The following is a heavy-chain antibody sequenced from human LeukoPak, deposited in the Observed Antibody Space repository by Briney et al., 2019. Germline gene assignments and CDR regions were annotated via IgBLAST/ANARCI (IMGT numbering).Heavy chain of an antibody. CDR3: AKDATGGSSYFDY. Sequence: TGGSLRLSCAASGFTVSSNYMSWVRQAPGKGLEWVSVIYSGGSTYYADSVKGRFTISRDNSKNTLYLQMNSLRAEDTAVYYCAKDATGGSSYFDYWGQGTLVTVSS. D-gene: IGHD6-6*01. CDR1: GFTVSSNY. V-gene: IGHV3-66*01. J-gene: IGHJ4*02. CDR2: IYSGGST.